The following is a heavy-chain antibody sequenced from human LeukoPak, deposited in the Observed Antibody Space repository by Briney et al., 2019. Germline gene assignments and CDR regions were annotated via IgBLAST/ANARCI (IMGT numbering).Heavy chain of an antibody. Sequence: KPSETLSLTCTVSGGSISNYYWGWIRQPPGKGLEWIGYIYYSGSTNYNLSLKSRVTISLDTSKNQFSLKLSSVTAADTAVYYCARGILLRGWFDPWGQGTLVTVSS. V-gene: IGHV4-59*01. CDR1: GGSISNYY. D-gene: IGHD3-10*01. J-gene: IGHJ5*02. CDR2: IYYSGST. CDR3: ARGILLRGWFDP.